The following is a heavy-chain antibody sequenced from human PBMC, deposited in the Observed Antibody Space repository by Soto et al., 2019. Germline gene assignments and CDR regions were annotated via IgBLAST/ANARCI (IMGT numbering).Heavy chain of an antibody. D-gene: IGHD2-21*02. V-gene: IGHV3-48*03. Sequence: GGSLRLSCAASGFTLRNYEMNWVRQAPGKGLEWISKISGSNNNIYYADSVRGRFTISRANAKNSLYLQMNSLRAEHTAIYYCASERLCGADCYFFDNWGQGTQVTVSS. CDR2: ISGSNNNI. CDR3: ASERLCGADCYFFDN. CDR1: GFTLRNYE. J-gene: IGHJ4*02.